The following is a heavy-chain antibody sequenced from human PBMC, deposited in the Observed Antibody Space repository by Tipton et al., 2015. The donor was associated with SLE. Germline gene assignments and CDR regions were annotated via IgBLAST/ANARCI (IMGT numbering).Heavy chain of an antibody. CDR2: IYYSGST. V-gene: IGHV4-31*03. CDR3: ARVRGSYCSGASCYSPGS. Sequence: TLSLTCSVSGDSISSGGFFWSWIRHLPGKGLEWIGYIYYSGSTSYNPSLKSRLTISIDTSKDQFSLKLRSVTAADTAFYYCARVRGSYCSGASCYSPGSWGRGTMVTVSS. CDR1: GDSISSGGFF. D-gene: IGHD2-15*01. J-gene: IGHJ5*02.